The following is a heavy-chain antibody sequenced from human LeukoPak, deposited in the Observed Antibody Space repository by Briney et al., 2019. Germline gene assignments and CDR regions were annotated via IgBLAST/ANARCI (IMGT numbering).Heavy chain of an antibody. Sequence: GGSLRLSCAASGLTFSSYSMNWVRQAPGKGLEWVSYISSSSSTIYCADSVKGRFTISRDNAKNSLYLQMNSLRAEDTAVYYCARDQVLGVTRWHYYYGMDVWGQGTTVTVSS. V-gene: IGHV3-48*01. CDR2: ISSSSSTI. CDR3: ARDQVLGVTRWHYYYGMDV. J-gene: IGHJ6*02. D-gene: IGHD3-10*01. CDR1: GLTFSSYS.